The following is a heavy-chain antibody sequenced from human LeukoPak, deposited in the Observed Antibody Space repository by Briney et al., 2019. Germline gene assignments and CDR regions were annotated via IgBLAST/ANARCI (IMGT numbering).Heavy chain of an antibody. CDR3: ARGLPRTYYYDSSGYFDY. J-gene: IGHJ4*02. CDR1: GGSFSGYY. D-gene: IGHD3-22*01. V-gene: IGHV4-34*01. CDR2: INHSGST. Sequence: PSETLSLTCAVYGGSFSGYYWSWIRQPPGKGLEWIGEINHSGSTNYNPSLKSRVTISVDTSKNQFSLKLSSVTAADTAVYYCARGLPRTYYYDSSGYFDYWGQGTLVTVSS.